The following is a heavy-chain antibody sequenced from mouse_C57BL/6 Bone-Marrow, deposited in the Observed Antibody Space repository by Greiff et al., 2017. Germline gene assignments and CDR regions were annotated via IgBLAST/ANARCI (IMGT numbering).Heavy chain of an antibody. V-gene: IGHV7-3*01. J-gene: IGHJ2*01. CDR1: GFTFTDYY. D-gene: IGHD1-1*02. CDR2: IRNKANGYTT. CDR3: ARYETMGFDY. Sequence: EVMLVESGGGLVQPGGSLSLSCAASGFTFTDYYMSWVRQPPGKALEWLGFIRNKANGYTTEYSASVKGRFTISRDNSQSILYLQMNALRAEDSATYYCARYETMGFDYWGQGTTLTVSS.